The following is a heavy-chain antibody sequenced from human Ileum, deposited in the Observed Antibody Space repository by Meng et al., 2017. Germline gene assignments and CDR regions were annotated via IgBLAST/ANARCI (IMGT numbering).Heavy chain of an antibody. CDR1: GFTFTDHW. CDR2: INPDGSNP. Sequence: RLVGSGGGLAPPWGALRLSCAASGFTFTDHWMHWVRQGPGKGLVWVSRINPDGSNPTYADSVKGRFTISRDNAKNTVYLQMNSLRAEDSALYYCTNDRLNHWGQGALVTVSS. D-gene: IGHD1-1*01. CDR3: TNDRLNH. J-gene: IGHJ1*01. V-gene: IGHV3-74*01.